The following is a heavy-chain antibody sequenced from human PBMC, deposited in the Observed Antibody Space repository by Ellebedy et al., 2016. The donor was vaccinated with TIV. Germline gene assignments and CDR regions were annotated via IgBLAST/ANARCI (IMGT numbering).Heavy chain of an antibody. CDR2: ISSYSSTI. CDR1: GFTFSIYG. D-gene: IGHD4-17*01. CDR3: AREDGDYLDYDAFDI. Sequence: GESLKISXAASGFTFSIYGMHWVRQAPGKGLEWISYISSYSSTIYYAESVKGRFTISRDDAKNSLHLQMDSLRDDDTAVYYCAREDGDYLDYDAFDIWGQGTLVTVSS. V-gene: IGHV3-48*02. J-gene: IGHJ3*02.